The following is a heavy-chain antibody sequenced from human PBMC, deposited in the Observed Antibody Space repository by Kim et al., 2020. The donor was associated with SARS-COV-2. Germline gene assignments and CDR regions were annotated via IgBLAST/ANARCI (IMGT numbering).Heavy chain of an antibody. CDR1: GFSLSTSGMC. Sequence: SGPTLVNPTQTLTLTCTFSGFSLSTSGMCVSWIRQPPGKALEGLARIDWDDDKYYSTSLKTRLTISKDTSKNQVVLTMTNMDPVDTATYYCSRIPAPKAAATDYWGQGTLVTGSS. CDR3: SRIPAPKAAATDY. V-gene: IGHV2-70*11. D-gene: IGHD6-13*01. J-gene: IGHJ4*02. CDR2: IDWDDDK.